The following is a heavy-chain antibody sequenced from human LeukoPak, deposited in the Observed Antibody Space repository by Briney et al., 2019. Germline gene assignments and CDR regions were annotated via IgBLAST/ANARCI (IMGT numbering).Heavy chain of an antibody. D-gene: IGHD4-17*01. CDR2: IYSGGST. V-gene: IGHV3-66*01. CDR1: GFTVSSNY. Sequence: PGGSLRLSCAASGFTVSSNYMSWVRQAPGKGLEWVSVIYSGGSTYYADSVKGRFTISRDNSKNTLYLQMNSLRAEDTAVYYCARDPTYGDLSMVTIGSRYGMDVWGQGTTVTVSS. J-gene: IGHJ6*02. CDR3: ARDPTYGDLSMVTIGSRYGMDV.